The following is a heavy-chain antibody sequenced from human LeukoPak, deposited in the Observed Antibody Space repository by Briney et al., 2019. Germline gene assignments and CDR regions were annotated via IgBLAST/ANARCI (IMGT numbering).Heavy chain of an antibody. CDR3: ARHLRYSGSYYVDY. Sequence: SETLSLTCTVSGGSISSSSYYWGWIRQPPGKGLEWIGSIYYSGSTYYNPSLKSRVTISVDTSKNQFSLKLSSVTAADTAVYYCARHLRYSGSYYVDYWGQGTLVTVSS. D-gene: IGHD1-26*01. J-gene: IGHJ4*02. CDR2: IYYSGST. CDR1: GGSISSSSYY. V-gene: IGHV4-39*01.